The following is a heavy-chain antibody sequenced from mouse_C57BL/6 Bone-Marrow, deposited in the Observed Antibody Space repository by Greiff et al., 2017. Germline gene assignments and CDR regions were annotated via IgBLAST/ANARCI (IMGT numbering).Heavy chain of an antibody. CDR1: GYTFTSYW. J-gene: IGHJ1*03. Sequence: QVQLQQSGAELAKPGASVKLSCKASGYTFTSYWMHWVKQRPGQGLEWIGYINPSSGYTKYNQKFKVKATLTADKSSSTAYMQLSSLTYEDSAVYYCARGGYYGSRPWYFDVWGTGTTVTVSS. CDR2: INPSSGYT. D-gene: IGHD1-1*01. CDR3: ARGGYYGSRPWYFDV. V-gene: IGHV1-7*01.